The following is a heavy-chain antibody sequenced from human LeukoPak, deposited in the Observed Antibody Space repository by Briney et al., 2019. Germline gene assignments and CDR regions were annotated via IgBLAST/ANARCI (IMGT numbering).Heavy chain of an antibody. D-gene: IGHD3-10*01. CDR2: IYYRGST. CDR1: GGSISNSSFY. CDR3: ARLFLRFGEFSFDY. Sequence: PSETLSLTCTVSGGSISNSSFYWGWIRQPPGKGLEWIGNIYYRGSTYYNSSLKSRVSISVDTSKNYFSLKVSSVTAADTAVYYCARLFLRFGEFSFDYWGQGTLVPVSS. V-gene: IGHV4-39*02. J-gene: IGHJ4*02.